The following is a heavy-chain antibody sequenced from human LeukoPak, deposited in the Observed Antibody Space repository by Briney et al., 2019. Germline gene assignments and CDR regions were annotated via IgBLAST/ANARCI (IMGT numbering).Heavy chain of an antibody. Sequence: VKVSCKASGRTFRSYAIRWVRQAPGQGLEWMGGIIPIFGTANYAQKFQGRVTITADESTSTADMELSSLRSEDTAVYYCARGAPYSLCDIWGRETMVTVSS. CDR1: GRTFRSYA. CDR3: ARGAPYSLCDI. J-gene: IGHJ3*02. V-gene: IGHV1-69*13. CDR2: IIPIFGTA. D-gene: IGHD3-16*01.